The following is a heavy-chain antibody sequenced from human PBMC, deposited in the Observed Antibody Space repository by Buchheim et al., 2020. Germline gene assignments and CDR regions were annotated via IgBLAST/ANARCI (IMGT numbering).Heavy chain of an antibody. D-gene: IGHD6-19*01. J-gene: IGHJ6*02. V-gene: IGHV3-13*01. CDR3: ARASGTVAGYYYGMDV. CDR1: GFTFSSYD. CDR2: IGTAGDT. Sequence: EVQLVESGGGLVQPGGSLRLSCAASGFTFSSYDMHWVRQATGKGLEWVSAIGTAGDTYYPGSVKGRFTISRENAKNSLYLQMNSLRAGDTAVYYCARASGTVAGYYYGMDVWGQGTT.